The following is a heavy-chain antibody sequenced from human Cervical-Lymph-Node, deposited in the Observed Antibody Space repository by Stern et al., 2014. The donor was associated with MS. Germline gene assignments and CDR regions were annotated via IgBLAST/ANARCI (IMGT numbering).Heavy chain of an antibody. CDR3: ARHQGGVAAF. V-gene: IGHV1-69*01. CDR2: ITPLFGTA. Sequence: DQLVESGAEVKKPGSPVKVSCKASGDTFNNFDIGWVRQAPGQGPEWLGGITPLFGTANYAQRLQDRVTFTADESTSTTYMELSRLRSEDTAIYYCARHQGGVAAFWGQGTLVTVSS. J-gene: IGHJ4*02. CDR1: GDTFNNFD. D-gene: IGHD6-13*01.